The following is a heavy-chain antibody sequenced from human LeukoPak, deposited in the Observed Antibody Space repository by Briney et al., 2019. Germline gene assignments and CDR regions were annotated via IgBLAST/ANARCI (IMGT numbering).Heavy chain of an antibody. J-gene: IGHJ4*02. CDR2: INPSGGST. V-gene: IGHV1-46*01. CDR1: GYTFTSYY. CDR3: ARGNYDYIWGSYCFDY. Sequence: ASVKVSCKASGYTFTSYYMHWVRRAPGQGLEWMGMINPSGGSTTYAQTFQGRVTMTRATSTNTVYVELSSLRSEDTAVYYCARGNYDYIWGSYCFDYWGQGTLVTVSS. D-gene: IGHD3-16*01.